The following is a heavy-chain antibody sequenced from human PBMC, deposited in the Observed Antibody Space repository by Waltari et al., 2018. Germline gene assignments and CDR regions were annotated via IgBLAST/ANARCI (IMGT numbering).Heavy chain of an antibody. V-gene: IGHV3-23*01. D-gene: IGHD6-19*01. CDR2: IRGSGGTT. CDR3: AKGRESSVWFLYHYYFMDV. CDR1: VFPLGTYA. Sequence: EVELLESGGDLVQRGGSLRLSCVASVFPLGTYAMSWVSPSPGKGLEWVSSIRGSGGTTDYAESVKGRFTVSRDNSRNTLYLQLRSLGTEDTAVYYCAKGRESSVWFLYHYYFMDVWGRGTTVTVSS. J-gene: IGHJ6*03.